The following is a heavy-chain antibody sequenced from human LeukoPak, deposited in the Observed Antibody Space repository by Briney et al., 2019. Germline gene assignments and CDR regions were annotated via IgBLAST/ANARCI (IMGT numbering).Heavy chain of an antibody. CDR2: VYPGGSEI. CDR3: ARSPLAAFDI. Sequence: GESLKISCQGSGYDFNTYWIGWVRQMPGKGLEWMGIVYPGGSEIRYSPSFQGRVTISADKSISTAYLQWSSLRASDSAMYYCARSPLAAFDIWGQGTMVTVSS. V-gene: IGHV5-51*01. J-gene: IGHJ3*02. CDR1: GYDFNTYW.